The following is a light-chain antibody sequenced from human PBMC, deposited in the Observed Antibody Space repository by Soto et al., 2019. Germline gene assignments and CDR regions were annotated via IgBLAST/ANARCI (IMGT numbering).Light chain of an antibody. CDR3: QQSGSSFYT. Sequence: EIVLTQSPGTLSLSPGERATLSCRASQSVSSAYLAWYQQIPGQAPRLLIYGASSRATGIPDRFSGSGSGTDFTLTISGLEPEDYAVYYCQQSGSSFYTFGQWTKREIK. J-gene: IGKJ2*01. CDR1: QSVSSAY. V-gene: IGKV3-20*01. CDR2: GAS.